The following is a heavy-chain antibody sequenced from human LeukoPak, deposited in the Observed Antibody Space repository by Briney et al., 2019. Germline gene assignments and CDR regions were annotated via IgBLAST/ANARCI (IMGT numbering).Heavy chain of an antibody. CDR1: GFTFSSYA. J-gene: IGHJ4*02. D-gene: IGHD6-19*01. CDR3: AKDQGGGWSAVSYFDY. Sequence: GGSLRPSCAASGFTFSSYAMSWVRQAPGKGLEWVSAISGSGGSTYYAGSVKGRFTISRDNSKNTLYLQMNSLRAEDTAVYYCAKDQGGGWSAVSYFDYWGQGTLVTVSS. CDR2: ISGSGGST. V-gene: IGHV3-23*01.